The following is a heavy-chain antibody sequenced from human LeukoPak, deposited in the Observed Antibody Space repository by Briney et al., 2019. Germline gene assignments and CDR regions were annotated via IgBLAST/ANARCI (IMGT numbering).Heavy chain of an antibody. CDR2: IYYSGST. D-gene: IGHD4-23*01. CDR1: GGSISSYY. Sequence: SETLSLACTVSGGSISSYYWSWIRQPPGKGLEWIGYIYYSGSTNYNPSLKSRVTISVDTSKNQFSLKLSSVTAADTAVYYCAREEGSGNVDYWGQGTLVTVSS. CDR3: AREEGSGNVDY. V-gene: IGHV4-59*01. J-gene: IGHJ4*02.